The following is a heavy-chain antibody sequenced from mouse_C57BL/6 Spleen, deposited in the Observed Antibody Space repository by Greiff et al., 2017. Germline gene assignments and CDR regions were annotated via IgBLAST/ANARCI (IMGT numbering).Heavy chain of an antibody. CDR1: GFTFTSYW. J-gene: IGHJ3*01. D-gene: IGHD3-2*02. V-gene: IGHV1-55*01. CDR3: ANSGTTQDSRSGYAY. CDR2: IYPGSGST. Sequence: QVQLQQSGAELVKPGASVKLSCKASGFTFTSYWITWVKQRPGQGLEWIGDIYPGSGSTHYNEKFKSKATLTVDTSSSTAYMQLSSLTSEDSAVYYCANSGTTQDSRSGYAYRGQGTLVTVSA.